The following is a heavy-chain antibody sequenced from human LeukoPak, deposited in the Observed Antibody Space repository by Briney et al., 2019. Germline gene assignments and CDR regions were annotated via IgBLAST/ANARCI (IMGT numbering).Heavy chain of an antibody. CDR3: ATRTAATGPHFDS. Sequence: GGSLRLSCAASGFTFSSYAMSWVRQASGEGLEWVSAIGGSGGNTYYADSVKGRFTISRDNSKNTFYLQINSLRPEDTAVYYCATRTAATGPHFDSWGQGTLVTVSS. CDR2: IGGSGGNT. CDR1: GFTFSSYA. J-gene: IGHJ4*02. D-gene: IGHD1-14*01. V-gene: IGHV3-23*01.